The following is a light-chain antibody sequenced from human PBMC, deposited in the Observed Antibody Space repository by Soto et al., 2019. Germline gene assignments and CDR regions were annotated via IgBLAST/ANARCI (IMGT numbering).Light chain of an antibody. Sequence: QSALTQHPSASGSPGQSVTISCTGASSDVGGYNSVSWYQQHPGKVPKLMIYEVSKRPSGVPDRFSGSKSGNTASLTVSGLQAEDEADYYCSSYAGSNNLVFGGGTKVTVL. V-gene: IGLV2-8*01. CDR1: SSDVGGYNS. J-gene: IGLJ2*01. CDR2: EVS. CDR3: SSYAGSNNLV.